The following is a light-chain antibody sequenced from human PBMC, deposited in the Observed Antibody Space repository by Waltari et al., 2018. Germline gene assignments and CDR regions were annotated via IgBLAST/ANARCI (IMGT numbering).Light chain of an antibody. CDR3: CSYAGSSTHVV. J-gene: IGLJ2*01. Sequence: QSALTQPASVSGSPGQSITIPCTGTSSAVGGYNNVSWYQQHPGKAPKLMIYDVSKRPSGVSNRFSGSKSGNTASLTISGLQAEDEADYYCCSYAGSSTHVVFGGGTKLTVL. CDR1: SSAVGGYNN. V-gene: IGLV2-23*02. CDR2: DVS.